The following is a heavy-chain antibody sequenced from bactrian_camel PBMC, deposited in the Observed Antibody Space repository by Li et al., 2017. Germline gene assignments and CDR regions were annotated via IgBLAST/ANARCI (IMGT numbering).Heavy chain of an antibody. V-gene: IGHV3S53*01. CDR1: GITETPYS. CDR3: AAGSFWISGSCLRRTDIAY. J-gene: IGHJ6*01. Sequence: VQLVESGGGSVQSGGSLRLSCTASGITETPYSMGWFRQAPGKEREEVASISDDGITHYADSVKDRFTVSKDNAKNTLSLQINSLEPEDTAVYYCAAGSFWISGSCLRRTDIAYWGQGTQVTVS. D-gene: IGHD2*01. CDR2: ISDDGIT.